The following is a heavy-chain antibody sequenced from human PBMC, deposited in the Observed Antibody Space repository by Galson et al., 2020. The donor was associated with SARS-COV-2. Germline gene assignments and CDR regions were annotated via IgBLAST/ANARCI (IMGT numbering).Heavy chain of an antibody. J-gene: IGHJ6*02. CDR3: ATLITGTTGYYYGMDV. V-gene: IGHV3-9*01. D-gene: IGHD1-7*01. CDR2: ISWNSGSI. Sequence: SLKISCAASGFTFDDYAMHWVRQAPGKGLEWVSGISWNSGSIGYANSVRGRFTISRHNAKNSLYLQMNSLRVEDTALYYCATLITGTTGYYYGMDVWGQGTTVTVSS. CDR1: GFTFDDYA.